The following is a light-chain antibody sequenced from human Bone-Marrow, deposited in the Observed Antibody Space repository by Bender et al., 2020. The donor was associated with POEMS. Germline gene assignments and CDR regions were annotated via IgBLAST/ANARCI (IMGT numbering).Light chain of an antibody. CDR2: DVS. V-gene: IGLV2-14*02. J-gene: IGLJ2*01. Sequence: QSALTQPASVSGSPGQSITISCTGTSSDVGSYNVVSWYQENPGKAPKLIIYDVSNRPSGVSNRFSGSKSGSTASLTISGLQAEDEADYYCSSYTTSTVLFGGGTKLTVL. CDR3: SSYTTSTVL. CDR1: SSDVGSYNV.